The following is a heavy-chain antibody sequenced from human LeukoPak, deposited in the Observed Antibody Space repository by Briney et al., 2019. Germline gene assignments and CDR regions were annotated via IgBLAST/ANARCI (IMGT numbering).Heavy chain of an antibody. D-gene: IGHD2-21*02. J-gene: IGHJ4*02. CDR1: GYTFTNYY. Sequence: EASVKVSCKASGYTFTNYYMHWVRQAPGQGLEWMGLIHPSGGSTDYAQKFQGRVTMTGDTSTTTVYMELSSLRSEDTGVYYCARANGGGAYYPFDYWGQGTLVTVSS. CDR2: IHPSGGST. CDR3: ARANGGGAYYPFDY. V-gene: IGHV1-46*01.